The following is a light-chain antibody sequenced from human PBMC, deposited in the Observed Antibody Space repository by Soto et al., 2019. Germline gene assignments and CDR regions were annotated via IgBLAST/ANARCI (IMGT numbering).Light chain of an antibody. CDR2: RNN. CDR3: AAWDDSLSGFWV. Sequence: QSVLTQPPSASGTPGQRVTISCSGSSSNVGSNYVYWYQQLPGTAPKLLIYRNNQRPSGVPDRLSGSKSGTSASLAISGLLSDDEADYSCAAWDDSLSGFWVFGGGTKLTVL. CDR1: SSNVGSNY. V-gene: IGLV1-47*01. J-gene: IGLJ3*02.